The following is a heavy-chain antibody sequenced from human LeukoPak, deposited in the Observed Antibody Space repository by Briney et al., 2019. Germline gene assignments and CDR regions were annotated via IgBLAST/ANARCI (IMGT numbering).Heavy chain of an antibody. Sequence: PSETLSLTCTVSGGSISSSSYYWGWIRQPPGKGLEWIGSIYYSGSTYYNPSLKSRVTISVDTSKNQFSLKLSSVTAADTAVYYCARQVRRGGFDYWGQGTLVTVSS. CDR1: GGSISSSSYY. V-gene: IGHV4-39*01. J-gene: IGHJ4*02. D-gene: IGHD3-10*01. CDR3: ARQVRRGGFDY. CDR2: IYYSGST.